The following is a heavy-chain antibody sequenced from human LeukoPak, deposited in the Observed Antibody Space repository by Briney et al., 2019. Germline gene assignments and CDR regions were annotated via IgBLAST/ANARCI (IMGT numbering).Heavy chain of an antibody. V-gene: IGHV4-4*07. J-gene: IGHJ5*02. Sequence: PSETLSLTCTVSGGSISSYYWSWIRQPAGKGLEWIGRIYTSGSTNYNPSPKSRVTMSVDTSKNQFSLKLSSVTAADTAVYYCARVAYGYCSSTSCSGNWFDPWGQGTLVTVSS. CDR3: ARVAYGYCSSTSCSGNWFDP. CDR1: GGSISSYY. CDR2: IYTSGST. D-gene: IGHD2-2*03.